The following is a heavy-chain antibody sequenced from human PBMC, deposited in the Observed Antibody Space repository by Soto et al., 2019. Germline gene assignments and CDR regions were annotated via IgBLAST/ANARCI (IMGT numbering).Heavy chain of an antibody. V-gene: IGHV4-59*08. CDR2: IDYSGSP. J-gene: IGHJ5*02. CDR3: ARSYSSSHNWFDP. CDR1: GGSISSYY. Sequence: SETLSLTCTVSGGSISSYYWSWIRQPPGKGLEWIGYIDYSGSPNYNPSLKSRVTISVDTSKNQFSLKLSSVTAADTAVYHCARSYSSSHNWFDPWGQGTLVTGLL. D-gene: IGHD6-6*01.